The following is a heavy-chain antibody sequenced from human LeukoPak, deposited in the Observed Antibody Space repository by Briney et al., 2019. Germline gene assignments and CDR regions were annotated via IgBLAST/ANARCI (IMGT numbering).Heavy chain of an antibody. D-gene: IGHD3-10*01. V-gene: IGHV3-30-3*01. CDR1: GFTFSSYA. CDR3: ASHGSVSLVEIFDY. CDR2: MSHDGSNE. Sequence: QPGGSLRLSCAASGFTFSSYAMHWVRQAPGKGLEWVAVMSHDGSNEYYADSVKGRFTISRDNSKNTLYLQMSSLRAEDTAVYYCASHGSVSLVEIFDYWGQGALVTVSS. J-gene: IGHJ4*02.